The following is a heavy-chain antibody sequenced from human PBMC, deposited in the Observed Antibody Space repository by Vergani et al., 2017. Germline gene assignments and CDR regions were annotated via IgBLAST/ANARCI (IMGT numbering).Heavy chain of an antibody. V-gene: IGHV4-38-2*01. Sequence: QVDLQESGPGLVKSSETLSLNCAVSGYSVGSGYYWGWIRQPPGRGLEWIGCVHRNGKTYYTSSLRGRATLSRDPSKNQFSLRRTSVTAADTAVYYCARQNPYGSAHVDFWGRGVLVTVSA. CDR3: ARQNPYGSAHVDF. J-gene: IGHJ4*02. D-gene: IGHD3-10*01. CDR1: GYSVGSGYY. CDR2: VHRNGKT.